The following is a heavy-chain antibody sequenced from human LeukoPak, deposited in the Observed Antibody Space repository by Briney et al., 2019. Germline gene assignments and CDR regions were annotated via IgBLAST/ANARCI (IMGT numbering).Heavy chain of an antibody. V-gene: IGHV4-34*01. CDR3: ARGGGYCSSTSCYTLNYFDY. CDR1: GGSFSGYY. D-gene: IGHD2-2*02. Sequence: PSETLSLTCAVYGGSFSGYYWSWIRQPPGKGLEWIGEINHSGSTNYNPSLKSRVTISVDTSKNQFSLKLSSVTAADTAVYYCARGGGYCSSTSCYTLNYFDYWGQGTLVTVSS. CDR2: INHSGST. J-gene: IGHJ4*02.